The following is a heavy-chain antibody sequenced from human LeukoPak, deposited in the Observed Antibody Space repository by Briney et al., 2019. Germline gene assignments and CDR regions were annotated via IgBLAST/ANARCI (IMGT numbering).Heavy chain of an antibody. CDR3: ARDLFAAAGIFDY. Sequence: ASVKVSCKASGYTFTGYYMHWVRQAPGQGLEWMGWINPSSGGTNYAQKFQGRVTMTRDTSISTAYMELSRLRSDDTAVYYCARDLFAAAGIFDYWGQGTLVTVSS. V-gene: IGHV1-2*02. D-gene: IGHD6-13*01. CDR2: INPSSGGT. CDR1: GYTFTGYY. J-gene: IGHJ4*02.